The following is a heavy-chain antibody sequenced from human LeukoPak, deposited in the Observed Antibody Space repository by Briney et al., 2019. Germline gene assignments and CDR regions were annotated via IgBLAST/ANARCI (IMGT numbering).Heavy chain of an antibody. CDR3: ASGVAYSSAWSPLFDS. V-gene: IGHV4-59*08. CDR2: IYNSGST. Sequence: SETLSLTCTVSGGSISSHCWSWIRQPPGKGLEWIGDIYNSGSTDYNPSLKSRVTISVDTSKNQFSLKLTSVTAAGTAVYYYASGVAYSSAWSPLFDSWGQGTLVTVSS. J-gene: IGHJ4*02. CDR1: GGSISSHC. D-gene: IGHD6-19*01.